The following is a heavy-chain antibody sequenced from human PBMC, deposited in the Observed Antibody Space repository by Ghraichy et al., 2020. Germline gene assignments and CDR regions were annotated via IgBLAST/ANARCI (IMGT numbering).Heavy chain of an antibody. CDR3: ARDGKPGRYCSGGSCPYYYYGMDV. CDR2: INPSGGST. J-gene: IGHJ6*02. D-gene: IGHD2-15*01. V-gene: IGHV1-46*01. CDR1: GYTFASYY. Sequence: ASVKVSCKASGYTFASYYMHWVRQAPGQGLEWVGMINPSGGSTYYAQKFQGRVTMTRDTSTSTVYMELSSLRSEDTAVYYCARDGKPGRYCSGGSCPYYYYGMDVWGQGTTVTVSS.